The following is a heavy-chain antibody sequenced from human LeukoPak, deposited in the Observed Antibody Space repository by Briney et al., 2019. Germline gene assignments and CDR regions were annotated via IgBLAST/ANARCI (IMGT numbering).Heavy chain of an antibody. D-gene: IGHD6-13*01. CDR3: AKDRSSSQDY. Sequence: AGRSLRLSCAASGFTFSSYGMHWVRQAPGKGLEWVAVISYDGSNKYYADSVKGRFTISRDNSKNTLYLQMNSLRAEDTAVYYCAKDRSSSQDYWGQGTLVTVSS. V-gene: IGHV3-30*18. J-gene: IGHJ4*02. CDR1: GFTFSSYG. CDR2: ISYDGSNK.